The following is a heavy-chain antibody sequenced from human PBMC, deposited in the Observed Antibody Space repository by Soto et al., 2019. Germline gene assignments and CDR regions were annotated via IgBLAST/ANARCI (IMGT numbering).Heavy chain of an antibody. J-gene: IGHJ6*02. CDR1: GYTFTSYA. D-gene: IGHD3-3*01. Sequence: QVQLVQSGAEVRKPGASVKVSCKASGYTFTSYAISWVRQAPGQGLEWMGWISAYNRNINYAQKFQARLTMTTDASTSTAYMELRSLRSGDTALYYCARVRRGYSGHYGMDVWGQGTTVTVSS. CDR2: ISAYNRNI. V-gene: IGHV1-18*01. CDR3: ARVRRGYSGHYGMDV.